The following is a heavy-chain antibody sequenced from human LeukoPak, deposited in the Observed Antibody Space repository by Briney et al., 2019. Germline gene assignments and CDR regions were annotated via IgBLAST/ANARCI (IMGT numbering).Heavy chain of an antibody. D-gene: IGHD3-10*01. CDR2: IYGRDCDA. V-gene: IGHV5-51*01. CDR1: GSSFTSYL. Sequence: GASLKISREASGSSFTSYLIAWVRQVPGQGLEWVWIIYGRDCDARYSPSFQGQVTISADKSISTAYLQWSSLKASDTAMYYCARRVVRGVYPSMDVWGRGTTVTVSS. J-gene: IGHJ6*02. CDR3: ARRVVRGVYPSMDV.